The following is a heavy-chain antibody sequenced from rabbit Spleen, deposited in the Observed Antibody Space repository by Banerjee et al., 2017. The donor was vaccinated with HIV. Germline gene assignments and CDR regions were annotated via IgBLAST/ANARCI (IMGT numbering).Heavy chain of an antibody. D-gene: IGHD1-1*01. V-gene: IGHV1S40*01. Sequence: QSLEESGGDLVKPGASLTLTCTVSGFSFSSNYYMCWVRQAPGKGLEWIGCIYAGSSGSTYYASWAKGRFTISKTSSTTVTLQMTSLTAADTATYFCASDIGIGSVSGYSDLGLWGPGTLVTVS. CDR3: ASDIGIGSVSGYSDLGL. CDR2: IYAGSSGST. CDR1: GFSFSSNYY. J-gene: IGHJ4*01.